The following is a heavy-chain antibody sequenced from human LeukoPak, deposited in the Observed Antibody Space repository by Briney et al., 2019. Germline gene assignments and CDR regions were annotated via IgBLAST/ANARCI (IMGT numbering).Heavy chain of an antibody. D-gene: IGHD3-16*01. J-gene: IGHJ5*02. CDR2: IYYTGST. Sequence: PSETLSLTCTVSGASIRSNYWTWIRQPPGKGLEWIGYIYYTGSTNHNPSLKSRVTISLDTSKNQFSLRLSSVTAADTAIYYCASNARFLRFDPWGQGTLVTVSS. CDR1: GASIRSNY. V-gene: IGHV4-59*01. CDR3: ASNARFLRFDP.